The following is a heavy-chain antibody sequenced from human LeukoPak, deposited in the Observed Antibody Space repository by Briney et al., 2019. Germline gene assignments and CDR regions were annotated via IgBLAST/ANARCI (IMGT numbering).Heavy chain of an antibody. D-gene: IGHD2-8*01. J-gene: IGHJ4*02. V-gene: IGHV5-51*01. CDR2: IYPGDSDT. Sequence: GEALQISCKGSGYSFTSYWIGWVRRVPGKGLEWMGIIYPGDSDTRYSPSFQGQVTISADKSISTAYLQWSSLKASDTAMYYCARSSYYCTNGVCYPDYWGQGTLVTVSS. CDR3: ARSSYYCTNGVCYPDY. CDR1: GYSFTSYW.